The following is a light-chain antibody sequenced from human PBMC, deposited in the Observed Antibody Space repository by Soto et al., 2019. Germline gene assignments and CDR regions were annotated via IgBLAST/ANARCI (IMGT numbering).Light chain of an antibody. CDR2: RNN. Sequence: QAVVTQPPSASGTPGQRVTISCSGSSSNIGSNYVYWYQQLPGTAPKLLIYRNNQRPSGVPDRFSGSKSSTSASLAISGLRSEDEADYYCAAWDDSLSGVVFGGGTQLTVL. V-gene: IGLV1-47*01. CDR3: AAWDDSLSGVV. CDR1: SSNIGSNY. J-gene: IGLJ2*01.